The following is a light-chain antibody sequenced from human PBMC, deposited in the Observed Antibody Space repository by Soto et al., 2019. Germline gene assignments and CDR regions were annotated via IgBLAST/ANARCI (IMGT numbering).Light chain of an antibody. J-gene: IGLJ2*01. Sequence: QSVLTQPPSVSGAPGQTVTISCTGSSSNIGAGYDVHWYQQLPGTAPKLLIYVNSNRPSGVPDRFSGSKSGTSASLAITGLQAEDEADYYCQSYDSSLSGSVVFGGGTKLTVL. CDR3: QSYDSSLSGSVV. V-gene: IGLV1-40*01. CDR2: VNS. CDR1: SSNIGAGYD.